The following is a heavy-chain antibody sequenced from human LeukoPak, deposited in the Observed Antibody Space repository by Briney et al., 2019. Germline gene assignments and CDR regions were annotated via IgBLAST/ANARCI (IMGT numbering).Heavy chain of an antibody. Sequence: PGGSLRLSCAASRFTFSSYWMSWVRQAPGKGLERVANIKQDGNEKYYVDSVKGRFTISRDNAKKSLYLQMNSLRAEDTAVYYCARVGWGIPAVVFVYWGQGTLVTVSS. V-gene: IGHV3-7*01. CDR2: IKQDGNEK. CDR1: RFTFSSYW. J-gene: IGHJ4*02. D-gene: IGHD2-2*01. CDR3: ARVGWGIPAVVFVY.